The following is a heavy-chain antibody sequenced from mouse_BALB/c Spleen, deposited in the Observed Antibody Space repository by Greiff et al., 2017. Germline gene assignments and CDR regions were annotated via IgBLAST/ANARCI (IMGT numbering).Heavy chain of an antibody. CDR2: ISNGGGST. V-gene: IGHV5-12-2*01. CDR3: ARRGEYGNYGNWYFDV. Sequence: EVQLVESGGGLVQPGGSLKLSCAASGFTFSSYTMSWVRQTPEKRLEWVAYISNGGGSTYYPDTVKGRFTISRDNAKNTLYLQMSSLKSEDTAMYYCARRGEYGNYGNWYFDVWGAGTTVTVSS. CDR1: GFTFSSYT. J-gene: IGHJ1*01. D-gene: IGHD2-10*02.